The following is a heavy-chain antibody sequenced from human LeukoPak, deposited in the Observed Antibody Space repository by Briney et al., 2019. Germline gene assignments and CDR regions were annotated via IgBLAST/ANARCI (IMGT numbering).Heavy chain of an antibody. CDR1: GFTFSSYW. V-gene: IGHV3-7*01. CDR2: IKQDGSEK. CDR3: AREIYDFWSGSQGGDY. Sequence: GGSLRLSCAASGFTFSSYWMSWVRQAPGKGLEWVANIKQDGSEKYYVDSVKGRFIISRDNAKNSLYLQMNSLRAEDTAVYYCAREIYDFWSGSQGGDYWGQGTLVTVSS. J-gene: IGHJ4*02. D-gene: IGHD3-3*01.